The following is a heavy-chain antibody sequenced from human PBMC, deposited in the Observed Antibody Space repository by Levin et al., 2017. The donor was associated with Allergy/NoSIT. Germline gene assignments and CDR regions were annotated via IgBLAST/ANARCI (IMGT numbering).Heavy chain of an antibody. V-gene: IGHV3-21*06. CDR1: GFVFSTYI. D-gene: IGHD2-2*01. CDR3: VRARGLSILTAYLDS. J-gene: IGHJ4*02. CDR2: ISSSDTYI. Sequence: GGSLRLSCEASGFVFSTYIMNWVRQAPGKGLELVSAISSSDTYIYYADSVKGRFTISRDNAKNSLYLQMDSLKAEDTAVYYCVRARGLSILTAYLDSWGQGTLVTVSS.